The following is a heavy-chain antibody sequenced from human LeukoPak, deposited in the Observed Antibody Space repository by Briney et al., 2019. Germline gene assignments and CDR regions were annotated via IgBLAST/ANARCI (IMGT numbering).Heavy chain of an antibody. J-gene: IGHJ5*02. D-gene: IGHD5-24*01. Sequence: QPGGSLRLSRAASGFTFSSYWMHWARQAPGKGLVWVSRINSDGSSTSYADSVKGRFTVSRDNAKNTLYLQMNSLRAEDTAVYYCARGIVEMATIDWFDPWGQGTLVTVSS. CDR3: ARGIVEMATIDWFDP. V-gene: IGHV3-74*01. CDR2: INSDGSST. CDR1: GFTFSSYW.